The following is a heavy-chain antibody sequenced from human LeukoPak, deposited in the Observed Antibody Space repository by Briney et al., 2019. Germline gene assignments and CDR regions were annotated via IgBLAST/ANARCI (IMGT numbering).Heavy chain of an antibody. CDR3: AKTPASWQLEYYFDY. CDR1: GFTFTDTY. CDR2: ISGSGGST. D-gene: IGHD6-6*01. Sequence: GGSLRLSCAVSGFTFTDTYMTWIRQAPGKGLEWVSAISGSGGSTYYADSVKGRFTISRDNSKNTLYLQMNSLRAEDTAVYYCAKTPASWQLEYYFDYWGQGTLVTVSS. V-gene: IGHV3-23*01. J-gene: IGHJ4*02.